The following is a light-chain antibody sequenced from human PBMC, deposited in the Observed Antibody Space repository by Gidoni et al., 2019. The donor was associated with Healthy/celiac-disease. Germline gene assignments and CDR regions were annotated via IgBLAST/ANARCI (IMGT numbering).Light chain of an antibody. J-gene: IGKJ4*01. CDR2: GAS. CDR3: QQYNNWPLT. V-gene: IGKV3-15*01. Sequence: EIVMTQSPATLSVSPGERATLSCRASQSVSSNLAWYQQKPGQAPRLLIYGASTRATGIPARFSGSGSGTECTLTNSSLQSEDFAVYYCQQYNNWPLTFGGGTKVEIK. CDR1: QSVSSN.